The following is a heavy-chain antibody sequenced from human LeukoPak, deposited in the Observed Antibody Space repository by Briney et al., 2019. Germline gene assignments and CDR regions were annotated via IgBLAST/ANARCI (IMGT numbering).Heavy chain of an antibody. J-gene: IGHJ4*02. D-gene: IGHD1-26*01. V-gene: IGHV7-4-1*02. Sequence: ASVKVSCKASGYTCTSYAMNWVRQAPGQGLEWVGWINTNTGNPTYAQGFTGRFVFSLDTSVSTAYLQISSLKAEDTAVYYCAIPDKSDSGSYDFDYWGQGTLVTVSS. CDR3: AIPDKSDSGSYDFDY. CDR1: GYTCTSYA. CDR2: INTNTGNP.